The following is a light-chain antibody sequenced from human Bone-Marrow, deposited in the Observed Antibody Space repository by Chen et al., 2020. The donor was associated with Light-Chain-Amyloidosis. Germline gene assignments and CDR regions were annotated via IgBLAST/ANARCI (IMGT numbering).Light chain of an antibody. CDR3: QSADSSGTYEVI. CDR2: RDT. J-gene: IGLJ2*01. V-gene: IGLV3-25*03. CDR1: ALPTKY. Sequence: SYELTQPPSAAVSPGQTARFTCSGDALPTKYAYWYQQKPGQAPVLVIHRDTERPSGISEQFSGSSSGTTATLTISGVQAEDEADYHCQSADSSGTYEVIFGGGTKLTVL.